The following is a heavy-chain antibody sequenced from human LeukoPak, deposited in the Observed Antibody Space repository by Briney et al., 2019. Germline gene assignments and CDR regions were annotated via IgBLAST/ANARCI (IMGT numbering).Heavy chain of an antibody. Sequence: SQTLSLTCTVSDYSISNTYYWGWIRQPPGKGLEWIGNIHHSGITNYNPSLKSRVSISIDTSKNQFSLKLTSLKAADTAVYYCARQTGSGLFILPGGQGTLVTVSS. CDR2: IHHSGIT. CDR1: DYSISNTYY. CDR3: ARQTGSGLFILP. D-gene: IGHD3/OR15-3a*01. V-gene: IGHV4-38-2*02. J-gene: IGHJ4*02.